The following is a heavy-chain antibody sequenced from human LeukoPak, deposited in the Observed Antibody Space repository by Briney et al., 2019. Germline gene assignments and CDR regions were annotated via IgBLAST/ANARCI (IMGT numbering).Heavy chain of an antibody. CDR1: GFTFDDYA. V-gene: IGHV3-43D*03. CDR2: ISRDGGRT. J-gene: IGHJ4*02. Sequence: GSLRLSCAASGFTFDDYAMHWVRQAPGKGLEWVSLISRDGGRTYYADSVKGRFTIARDNRKNSLYLQMNSLRAEDTALYYCAKDKFDGSGSYYFDYWGQGTLVTVSS. CDR3: AKDKFDGSGSYYFDY. D-gene: IGHD3-10*01.